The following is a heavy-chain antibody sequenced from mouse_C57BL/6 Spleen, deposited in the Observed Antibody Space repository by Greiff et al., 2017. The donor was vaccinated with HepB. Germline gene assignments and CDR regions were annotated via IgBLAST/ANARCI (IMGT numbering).Heavy chain of an antibody. V-gene: IGHV1-62-2*01. J-gene: IGHJ1*03. CDR2: FYPGSCSI. Sequence: QLQQSGAELVKPGASVELFCKASGYTFPEYTIHRVKQRSGQGLEWSGWFYPGSCSIKYNEKFKDKATLTADKSSSTVYMELSRLTCEDSAVYFCARHEGGDYYGRGYDWYFDVWGTGTTVTVSS. CDR3: ARHEGGDYYGRGYDWYFDV. CDR1: GYTFPEYT. D-gene: IGHD1-1*01.